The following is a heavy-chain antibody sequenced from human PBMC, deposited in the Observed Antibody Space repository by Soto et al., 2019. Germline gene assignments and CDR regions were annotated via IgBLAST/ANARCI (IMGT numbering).Heavy chain of an antibody. V-gene: IGHV3-48*02. CDR3: ARLYYDYV. CDR1: GWTFGTYS. Sequence: VGSLRLSCAASGWTFGTYSMNWVRQAPGKGLEWIAYINSDSDNIMYADSVKGRFTISRDNAKNSLFLQMNSLTDEDTAVYYCARLYYDYVWGQGTTVTVSS. D-gene: IGHD3-3*01. J-gene: IGHJ6*02. CDR2: INSDSDNI.